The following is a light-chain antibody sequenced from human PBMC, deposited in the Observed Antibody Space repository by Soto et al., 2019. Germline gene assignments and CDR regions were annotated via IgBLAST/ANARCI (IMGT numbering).Light chain of an antibody. CDR2: GAS. CDR3: HQYHNWPRT. V-gene: IGKV3D-15*01. Sequence: EIVLTQSPATLSVSPGARATLSCRASQGVFSNLAWYQQKPGQAPRLLIYGASTRASAIPARFSGRGSGTDFTLTISRLQSEDFAVYFCHQYHNWPRTFGQGTKVDVK. J-gene: IGKJ1*01. CDR1: QGVFSN.